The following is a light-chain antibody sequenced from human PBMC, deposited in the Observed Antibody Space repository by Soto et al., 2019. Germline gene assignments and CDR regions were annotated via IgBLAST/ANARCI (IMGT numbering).Light chain of an antibody. V-gene: IGKV3-15*01. CDR1: QSVSSN. CDR3: QQYNNWSLWT. Sequence: EIVMTQSPATLSVSPGERATLSCRASQSVSSNLAWYQQKPGQAAKLLIYGASTRAPGIPARFSGSGSGTEFTLTISSLQSEDYAVSYYQQYNNWSLWTFGQGTKVEIK. CDR2: GAS. J-gene: IGKJ1*01.